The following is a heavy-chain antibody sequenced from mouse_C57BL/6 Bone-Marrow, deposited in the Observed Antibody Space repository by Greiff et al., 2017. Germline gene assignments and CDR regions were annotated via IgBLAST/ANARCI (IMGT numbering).Heavy chain of an antibody. Sequence: VQLQQSGPELVKPGASVKIPCKASGYTFTDYNMDWVKQSHGKSLEWIGDINPNNGGPIYNQKFKGKATLTVDKSSSTAYMELRSLTSEDTAVYYCARRYDYDDWYFDVWGTGTTVTVSS. J-gene: IGHJ1*03. D-gene: IGHD2-4*01. CDR1: GYTFTDYN. CDR3: ARRYDYDDWYFDV. V-gene: IGHV1-18*01. CDR2: INPNNGGP.